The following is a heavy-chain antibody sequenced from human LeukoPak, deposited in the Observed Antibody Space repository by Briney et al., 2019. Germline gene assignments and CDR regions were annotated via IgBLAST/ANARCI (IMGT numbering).Heavy chain of an antibody. CDR2: INPNSGGT. Sequence: ASVKVSCKASGYTFTGYYINWVRQAPGQGLEWMGWINPNSGGTNYPQKFQGRVTMTTDTSISTAYMEPSSLRSDDTAVYYCARKSAVRKTSEFDYWGQGTLVTVSS. J-gene: IGHJ4*02. CDR1: GYTFTGYY. CDR3: ARKSAVRKTSEFDY. V-gene: IGHV1-2*02. D-gene: IGHD2-2*01.